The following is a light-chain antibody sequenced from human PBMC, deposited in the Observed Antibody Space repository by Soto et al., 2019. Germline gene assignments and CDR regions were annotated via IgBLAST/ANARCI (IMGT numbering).Light chain of an antibody. CDR3: QQYNSWPPLT. J-gene: IGKJ4*01. CDR2: GAS. Sequence: EIVMTQSPATLSVSPGDRATLSCRAIQSIYSNLAWYQQKPGQSPRLLIYGASTRATGIPARFSGSGSGIEFTLTISSLQSEDFAVYYCQQYNSWPPLTFGGGTKVEIK. V-gene: IGKV3-15*01. CDR1: QSIYSN.